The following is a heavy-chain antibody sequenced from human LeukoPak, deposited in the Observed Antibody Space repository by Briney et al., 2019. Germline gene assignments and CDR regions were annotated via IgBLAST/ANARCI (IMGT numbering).Heavy chain of an antibody. CDR2: ISYDRSNK. CDR3: AKDVRELLWFGELLGYFDY. V-gene: IGHV3-30*18. J-gene: IGHJ4*02. Sequence: PGGSLRLSCAASGFSFSSYGMYWVRQAPGKGLEWVAVISYDRSNKYYADSVKGRFTISRDNSKNTLYLQMNSLRAEDTAVYYCAKDVRELLWFGELLGYFDYWGQGTLVTVSS. CDR1: GFSFSSYG. D-gene: IGHD3-10*01.